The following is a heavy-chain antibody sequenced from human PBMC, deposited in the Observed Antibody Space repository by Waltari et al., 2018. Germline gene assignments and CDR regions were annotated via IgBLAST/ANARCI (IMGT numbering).Heavy chain of an antibody. CDR2: IWYDGSNK. CDR1: GFTFSSYG. Sequence: QVQLVESGGGVVQPGRSLRLSCAASGFTFSSYGMHWVRQAPGKGLEWVAVIWYDGSNKYYADSVKGRFTISRDKSKNTLYLQMNSLRAEDTAVYYCARDGTIFGVVMQYFQHWGQGTLVTVSS. D-gene: IGHD3-3*01. V-gene: IGHV3-33*01. J-gene: IGHJ1*01. CDR3: ARDGTIFGVVMQYFQH.